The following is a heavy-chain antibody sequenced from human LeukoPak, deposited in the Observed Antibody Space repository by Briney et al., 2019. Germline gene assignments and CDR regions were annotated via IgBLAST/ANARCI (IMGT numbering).Heavy chain of an antibody. CDR2: IYYSGST. J-gene: IGHJ4*02. CDR3: ARHSEWPSLGY. CDR1: GGSISSYY. Sequence: PSETLSLTCTVSGGSISSYYWSWIRQPPGKGLEWIGYIYYSGSTNYNPSLKSRVTISVDTSKNQFSLKLSSVTAADTAVYYCARHSEWPSLGYWGQGTLVTVSS. D-gene: IGHD3-3*01. V-gene: IGHV4-59*08.